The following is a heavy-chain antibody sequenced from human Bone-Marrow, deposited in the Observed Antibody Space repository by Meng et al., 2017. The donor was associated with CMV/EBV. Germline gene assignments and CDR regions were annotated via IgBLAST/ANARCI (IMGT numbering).Heavy chain of an antibody. D-gene: IGHD6-6*01. J-gene: IGHJ4*02. CDR2: ISWNSGSI. V-gene: IGHV3-9*01. CDR3: AREEYTSSAPFDY. Sequence: GGSLRLSCVASGFTFDDYAMHWVRQAPGKGLGWVSGISWNSGSIGYADSVKGRFTVSRDNAKNSLYLQMNSLRAEDTAVYYCAREEYTSSAPFDYWGQGTPVTVSS. CDR1: GFTFDDYA.